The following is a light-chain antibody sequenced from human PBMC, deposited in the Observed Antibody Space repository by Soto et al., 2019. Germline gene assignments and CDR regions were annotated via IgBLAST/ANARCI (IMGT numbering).Light chain of an antibody. CDR1: QSVSSSY. V-gene: IGKV3-20*01. Sequence: EIVLTQSPGTLSLSPGEKATLSCRASQSVSSSYLAWYQQKPGQAPRLLIYGASNRATGIPDRFSDCGSGTDFTLTISRLEPEDFAVYYCQQYGSSPRTFGQETKVEIK. CDR3: QQYGSSPRT. CDR2: GAS. J-gene: IGKJ1*01.